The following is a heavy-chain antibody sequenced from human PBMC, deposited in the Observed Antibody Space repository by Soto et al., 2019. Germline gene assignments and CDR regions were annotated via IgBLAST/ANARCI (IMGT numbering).Heavy chain of an antibody. CDR2: ISYDGSNK. V-gene: IGHV3-30-3*01. CDR3: ARDLADQLVGFHY. D-gene: IGHD2-15*01. CDR1: GFTFSSYA. Sequence: QVQLVESGGGVVQPGRSLRLSCAASGFTFSSYAMHWVRQAPGKGLEWVAVISYDGSNKYYADSVKGRFTISRDNSKNTLYLQMNSLKAEDTAVYYCARDLADQLVGFHYWGQGTLVTVST. J-gene: IGHJ4*02.